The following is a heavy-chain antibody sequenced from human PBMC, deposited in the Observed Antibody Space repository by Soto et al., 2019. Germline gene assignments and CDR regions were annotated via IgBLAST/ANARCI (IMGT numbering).Heavy chain of an antibody. CDR1: GYTFTSYG. CDR2: ISAYNGNT. CDR3: ASDLGYSSGWSQY. J-gene: IGHJ4*02. D-gene: IGHD6-19*01. V-gene: IGHV1-18*01. Sequence: QVPLVQSGAEVKKPGASVKVSCKASGYTFTSYGISWVRQAPGQGLEWMGRISAYNGNTNYAQKHRGRVTVATDTSTSTAYVELWSLSSDDTAVYYFASDLGYSSGWSQYWGQGTLVAVSS.